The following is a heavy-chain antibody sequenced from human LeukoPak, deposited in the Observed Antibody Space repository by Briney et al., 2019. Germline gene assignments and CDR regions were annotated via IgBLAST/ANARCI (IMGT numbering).Heavy chain of an antibody. J-gene: IGHJ3*02. CDR2: IRYDGSNK. D-gene: IGHD3-3*01. V-gene: IGHV3-30*02. Sequence: GGSLRLSCAASGFTFSSYAMHWVRQAPGKGLEWVAFIRYDGSNKYYADSVKGRFTISRDNSKNTLYLQMNSLRAEDTAVYYCAKDSSFGSSYDFWPGAFDIWGQGTMVTVSS. CDR3: AKDSSFGSSYDFWPGAFDI. CDR1: GFTFSSYA.